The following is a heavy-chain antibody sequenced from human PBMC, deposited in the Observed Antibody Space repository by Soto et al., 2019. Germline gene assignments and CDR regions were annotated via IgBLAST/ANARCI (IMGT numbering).Heavy chain of an antibody. CDR3: ARSRLYCSSTSCYVFEFDY. CDR2: INPNSGGT. D-gene: IGHD2-2*01. J-gene: IGHJ4*02. CDR1: GYTFTGYY. Sequence: QVQLVQSGAEVKKPGASVKVSCKASGYTFTGYYMHWVRQAPGQGLEWMGWINPNSGGTNYAQKFQGWVTMTRDTSISTAYMELSRLRSDDTAVYYCARSRLYCSSTSCYVFEFDYWGQGTLVTVSS. V-gene: IGHV1-2*04.